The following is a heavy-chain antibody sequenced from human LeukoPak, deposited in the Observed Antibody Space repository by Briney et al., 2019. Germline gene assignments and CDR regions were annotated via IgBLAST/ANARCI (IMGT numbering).Heavy chain of an antibody. J-gene: IGHJ5*02. D-gene: IGHD2-2*01. CDR2: IIPIVGTA. CDR3: ARDARHRYCSSTSCYRGWLDP. CDR1: RGTFSSYA. Sequence: ASVKVSCKASRGTFSSYAISWVRQAPGQGLEWMGGIIPIVGTANYAQKFQGRVTITADESTSTAYMELSSLRSEDTAVYYCARDARHRYCSSTSCYRGWLDPWGQGTLVTVSS. V-gene: IGHV1-69*13.